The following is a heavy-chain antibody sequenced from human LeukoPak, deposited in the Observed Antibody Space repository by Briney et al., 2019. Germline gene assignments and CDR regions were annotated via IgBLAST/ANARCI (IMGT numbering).Heavy chain of an antibody. D-gene: IGHD3-16*01. J-gene: IGHJ5*02. V-gene: IGHV4-39*01. CDR2: IYYSGNI. CDR1: GGSMSSSSFY. Sequence: PSETPSLTCSVSGGSMSSSSFYWAWIRQSPGKGLEWIGSIYYSGNIHYNLSLKSRVTISVDTSKNQFSLKLDSVTAADTAVYYCARQGDYAWGSFLPTWFDPWGQGTLVTVSS. CDR3: ARQGDYAWGSFLPTWFDP.